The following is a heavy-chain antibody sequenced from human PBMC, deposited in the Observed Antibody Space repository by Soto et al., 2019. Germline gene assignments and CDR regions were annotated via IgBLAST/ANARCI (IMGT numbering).Heavy chain of an antibody. J-gene: IGHJ4*02. CDR1: GYTFTSYG. D-gene: IGHD3-16*02. CDR2: ISAYNGNT. Sequence: ASVKVSCKASGYTFTSYGISWVRQAPGQGLEWMGWISAYNGNTNYAQKLQGRVTMTTDTSTSTAYMELRSLRSDDTAVYYCARDSEAYDYFWGSYRYNWQGGHPAFAYWGQGTLVPVSS. CDR3: ARDSEAYDYFWGSYRYNWQGGHPAFAY. V-gene: IGHV1-18*01.